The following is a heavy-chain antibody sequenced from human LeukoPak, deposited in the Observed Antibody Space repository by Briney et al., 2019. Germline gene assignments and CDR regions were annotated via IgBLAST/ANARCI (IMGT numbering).Heavy chain of an antibody. V-gene: IGHV3-23*01. CDR1: GFTFSNYG. CDR3: AKVERSGWYFDY. J-gene: IGHJ4*02. CDR2: ISGSGDTT. Sequence: GGSLRLSCAASGFTFSNYGMSWVRQAPGKGLEWVSGISGSGDTTYYADSVKGRFTIPRDNSKNTLSLQTNSLRADDTAVYYCAKVERSGWYFDYWGQGTLVTVSS. D-gene: IGHD6-19*01.